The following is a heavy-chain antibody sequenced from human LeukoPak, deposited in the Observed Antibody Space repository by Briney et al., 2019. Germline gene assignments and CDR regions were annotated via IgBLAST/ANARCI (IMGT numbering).Heavy chain of an antibody. CDR3: AREVEGSWPI. Sequence: SETLSLTCTVSGGSISSYYWSWIRQPPGKGLEWIGYIYYSGSTNYNPSLKSRVTISVDTSKNQFSLKLSSVTAADTAVYYCAREVEGSWPIWGQGTMVTVSS. D-gene: IGHD6-13*01. J-gene: IGHJ3*02. CDR1: GGSISSYY. CDR2: IYYSGST. V-gene: IGHV4-59*01.